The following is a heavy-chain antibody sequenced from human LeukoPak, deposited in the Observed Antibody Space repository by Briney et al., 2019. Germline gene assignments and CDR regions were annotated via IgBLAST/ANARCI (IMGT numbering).Heavy chain of an antibody. J-gene: IGHJ4*02. V-gene: IGHV3-23*01. D-gene: IGHD2-15*01. CDR3: AKDLHGGLDY. CDR1: GFTFSIYG. Sequence: GGSLRLSCAASGFTFSIYGMGWVRQAPGKGLEWVSGISGNGAGTYYADSVKGRFTISRDNSKNTLYLQMNSLRVEDTAVYYCAKDLHGGLDYWGQGTLVTVSP. CDR2: ISGNGAGT.